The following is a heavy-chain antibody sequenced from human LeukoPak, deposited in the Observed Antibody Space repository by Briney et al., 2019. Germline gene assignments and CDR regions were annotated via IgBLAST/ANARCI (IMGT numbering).Heavy chain of an antibody. CDR3: ASGVLCSGGSCWNSWFDP. D-gene: IGHD2-15*01. J-gene: IGHJ5*02. CDR1: GGSITSYY. CDR2: IYYSGST. V-gene: IGHV4-59*01. Sequence: SETLSLTCTDSGGSITSYYCSWIRQPPGNGLEWVGYIYYSGSTNYNPSLKSRVTISVDTSKNQFSLKLSSVTAADTGVYYCASGVLCSGGSCWNSWFDPWGQGTLVTVSS.